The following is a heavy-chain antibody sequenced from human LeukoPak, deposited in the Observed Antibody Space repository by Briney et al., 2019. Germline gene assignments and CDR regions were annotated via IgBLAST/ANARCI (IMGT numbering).Heavy chain of an antibody. CDR2: INPSGGST. CDR3: ARAWDIVVVPAAIWWFDP. D-gene: IGHD2-2*02. CDR1: GGTFTSYY. Sequence: SVKVSCKASGGTFTSYYMHWVRQAPGQGLEWMGIINPSGGSTSYAQKFQGRVTMTRDTSTSTVYMELSSLRSEDTAVYYCARAWDIVVVPAAIWWFDPWGQGTLVTVSS. J-gene: IGHJ5*02. V-gene: IGHV1-46*03.